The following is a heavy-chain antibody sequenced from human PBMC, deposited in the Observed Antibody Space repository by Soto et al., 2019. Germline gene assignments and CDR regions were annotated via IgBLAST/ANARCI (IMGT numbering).Heavy chain of an antibody. J-gene: IGHJ4*02. CDR1: GFTFISYW. D-gene: IGHD5-18*01. CDR3: ARVSPDTAMVSPLFDY. V-gene: IGHV3-74*01. Sequence: GGSLRLSCAASGFTFISYWMHWVRQAPGKGLVWVSRINSDGSSTSYADSVKGRFTISRDNAKNTLYLQMNSLRAEDTAVYYCARVSPDTAMVSPLFDYWGQGTLVTVSS. CDR2: INSDGSST.